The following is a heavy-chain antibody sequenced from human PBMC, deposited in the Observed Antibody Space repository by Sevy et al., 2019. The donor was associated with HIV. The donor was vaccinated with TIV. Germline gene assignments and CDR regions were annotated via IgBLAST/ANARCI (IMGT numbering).Heavy chain of an antibody. CDR2: TYYRSKWYN. J-gene: IGHJ6*02. CDR1: GDSVSSNSAA. V-gene: IGHV6-1*01. CDR3: ARDHTLAYCGGDCPLDYYYYGMDV. D-gene: IGHD2-21*02. Sequence: SQSLSLTCAISGDSVSSNSAAWNWIRQSPSRGLEWLGRTYYRSKWYNDYAVSVKSRITINPDTSKNQFSLQLNSVTPEDTAVYYCARDHTLAYCGGDCPLDYYYYGMDVWGQGTTVTVSS.